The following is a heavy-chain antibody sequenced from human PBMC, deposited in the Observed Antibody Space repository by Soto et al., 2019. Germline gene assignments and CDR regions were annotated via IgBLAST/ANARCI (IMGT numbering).Heavy chain of an antibody. D-gene: IGHD1-26*01. CDR1: GVSSSGYY. Sequence: SETLSHTCTVSGVSSSGYYWILIRQPPGKGLEWIGYTYYSGSTYYNPSLQSRVTISVDTSKNQFSLKLSSVTAADTAVYYCARDGASPLDYWGQGTLVTVSS. J-gene: IGHJ4*02. CDR2: TYYSGST. CDR3: ARDGASPLDY. V-gene: IGHV4-59*12.